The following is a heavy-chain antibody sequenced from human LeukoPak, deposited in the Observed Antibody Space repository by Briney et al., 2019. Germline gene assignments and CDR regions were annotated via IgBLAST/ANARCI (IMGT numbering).Heavy chain of an antibody. J-gene: IGHJ5*02. V-gene: IGHV1-8*02. CDR2: MNPNSGNT. D-gene: IGHD1-7*01. Sequence: ASVKVSCKASGGTFSSYAISWVRQAPGQGLEWMGWMNPNSGNTGYAQKFQGRVTMTRNTSISTAYMELSSLRSEDTAVYYCARGITGTTAFDPWGQGTLVTVSS. CDR1: GGTFSSYA. CDR3: ARGITGTTAFDP.